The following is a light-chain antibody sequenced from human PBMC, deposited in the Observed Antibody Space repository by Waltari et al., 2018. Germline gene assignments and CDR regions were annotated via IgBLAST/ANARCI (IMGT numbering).Light chain of an antibody. V-gene: IGKV1-17*01. CDR1: QGIRND. CDR3: LQHNTYPFT. Sequence: DIQMTQSPSSLSAAIGDRVTITCRASQGIRNDLGWFQQKPGKAPRRLIYGASTLQDGVPSRFSGSGSGTDFTLTIVSLQPEDFATYFCLQHNTYPFTFGPGTKVDV. J-gene: IGKJ3*01. CDR2: GAS.